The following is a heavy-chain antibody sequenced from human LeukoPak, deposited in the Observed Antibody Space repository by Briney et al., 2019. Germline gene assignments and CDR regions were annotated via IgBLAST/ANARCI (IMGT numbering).Heavy chain of an antibody. D-gene: IGHD6-6*01. CDR1: GFTFSSYA. J-gene: IGHJ4*02. V-gene: IGHV3-23*01. CDR3: AKGRSIAARPTLFDY. Sequence: GGSLRLSCAASGFTFSSYAMNWVRQAPGKGLEWVSAISGSGGSTYYADSVKGRFTISRDNSKNTLYLQMNSLRAEDTAVYYCAKGRSIAARPTLFDYWGQGTLVTVSS. CDR2: ISGSGGST.